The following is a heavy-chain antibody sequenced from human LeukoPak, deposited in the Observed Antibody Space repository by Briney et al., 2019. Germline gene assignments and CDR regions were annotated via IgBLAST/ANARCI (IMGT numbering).Heavy chain of an antibody. J-gene: IGHJ4*02. CDR1: GGSISSGGYS. CDR2: IYHSGST. D-gene: IGHD3-10*01. CDR3: ASLASLYYYGSGSFDY. Sequence: SETLSLTCAVSGGSISSGGYSWSWIRQPPGKGLEWIGYIYHSGSTYYNPSLKSRVTISVDTSKNQFSLKLSSVTAADTAVYYCASLASLYYYGSGSFDYWGQGTLVTVSS. V-gene: IGHV4-30-2*02.